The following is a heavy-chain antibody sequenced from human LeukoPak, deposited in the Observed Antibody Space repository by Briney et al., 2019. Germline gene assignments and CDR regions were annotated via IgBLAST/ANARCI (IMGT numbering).Heavy chain of an antibody. Sequence: GGSLRLSCAASGFTFRSYGMHWVRQAPGKGLEGVAFIRYDGSNKYYADSVKGRFTISRDNSKNTLYLQMNSLRAEDTAVYYCGKERDTAMVTIDYWGQGTLVTVSS. CDR2: IRYDGSNK. CDR3: GKERDTAMVTIDY. J-gene: IGHJ4*02. D-gene: IGHD5-18*01. CDR1: GFTFRSYG. V-gene: IGHV3-30*02.